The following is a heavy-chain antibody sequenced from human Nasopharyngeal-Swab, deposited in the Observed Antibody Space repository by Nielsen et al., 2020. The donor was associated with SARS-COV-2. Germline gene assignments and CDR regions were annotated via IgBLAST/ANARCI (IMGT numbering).Heavy chain of an antibody. D-gene: IGHD3-10*01. CDR2: IYYSGST. CDR3: ARERELWFGADYYYYYYMDV. V-gene: IGHV4-31*03. J-gene: IGHJ6*03. CDR1: GGSISSGGYY. Sequence: SETLSLTCTVPGGSISSGGYYWSWIRQHPGKGLEWIGYIYYSGSTYYNPSLKSRVTISVDTSKNQFSLKLSSVTAADTAVYYCARERELWFGADYYYYYYMDVWGKGTTVTVSS.